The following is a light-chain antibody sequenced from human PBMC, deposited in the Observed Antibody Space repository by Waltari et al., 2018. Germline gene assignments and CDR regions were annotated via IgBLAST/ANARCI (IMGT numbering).Light chain of an antibody. J-gene: IGKJ3*01. CDR1: QRVSSY. V-gene: IGKV3-11*01. Sequence: EIVLTQSPATLSLSPGERPTLSCRASQRVSSYLAWYQQKPGQAPRLLIYDASNRATGIPARFSGSGSGTDFTLTISSLEPEDFAVYYCQQRSNWPPIFTFGPGTKVDIK. CDR2: DAS. CDR3: QQRSNWPPIFT.